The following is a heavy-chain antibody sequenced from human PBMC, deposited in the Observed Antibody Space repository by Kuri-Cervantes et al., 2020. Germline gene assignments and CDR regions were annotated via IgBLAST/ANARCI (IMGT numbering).Heavy chain of an antibody. Sequence: SLKISCAASRFTFEDYAMHWVRQAPGKGLEWVSGISWNSGSIGYADSVKGRFTISRDNAKNSLYLQMSSLRAEDTAVYYCARDGPHYGDYEVLWGQGILVTVSS. CDR1: RFTFEDYA. J-gene: IGHJ4*02. CDR3: ARDGPHYGDYEVL. CDR2: ISWNSGSI. D-gene: IGHD4-17*01. V-gene: IGHV3-9*01.